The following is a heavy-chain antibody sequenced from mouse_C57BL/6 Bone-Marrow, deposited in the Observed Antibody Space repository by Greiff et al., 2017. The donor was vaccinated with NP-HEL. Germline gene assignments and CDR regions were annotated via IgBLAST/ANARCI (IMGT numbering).Heavy chain of an antibody. J-gene: IGHJ2*01. CDR1: GYTFTSYW. D-gene: IGHD1-1*01. CDR2: IYPGSGST. Sequence: VQLQQPGAELVKPGASVKMSCKASGYTFTSYWITWVKQRPGQGLEWIGDIYPGSGSTNYNEKFKSKATLTVDTSSSTAYMQLNSLTSEDSAVYYCARKGYGSISFDDWGKGTTLTVAS. V-gene: IGHV1-55*01. CDR3: ARKGYGSISFDD.